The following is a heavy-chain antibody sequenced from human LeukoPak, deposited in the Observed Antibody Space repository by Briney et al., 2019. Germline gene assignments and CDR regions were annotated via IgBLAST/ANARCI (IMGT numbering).Heavy chain of an antibody. J-gene: IGHJ4*02. V-gene: IGHV3-74*01. CDR1: GFTFSSYW. CDR3: ARDRSAAVDY. D-gene: IGHD6-13*01. CDR2: INSDGSST. Sequence: PGGSLRLSCAASGFTFSSYWMHWVRQAPGMGLVWVSRINSDGSSTSYADSVKGRFTISGDNAKNTLYLQMNSLRAEDTAVYYCARDRSAAVDYWGQGTLVTVSS.